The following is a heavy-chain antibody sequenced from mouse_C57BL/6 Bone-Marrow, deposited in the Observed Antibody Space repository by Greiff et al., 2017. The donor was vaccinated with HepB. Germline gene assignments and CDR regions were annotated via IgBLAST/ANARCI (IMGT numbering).Heavy chain of an antibody. CDR2: IDPSDSYT. V-gene: IGHV1-69*01. Sequence: QVQLQQPGAELVMPGASVKLSCKASGYTFTSYWMHWVKQRPGQGLEWIGEIDPSDSYTNYNQKFKGKSTLTVDKSSSTAYMQLSSLTSEDSAVYYCARSDDDGYYYLDYWGQGTTLTVSS. D-gene: IGHD2-3*01. J-gene: IGHJ2*01. CDR1: GYTFTSYW. CDR3: ARSDDDGYYYLDY.